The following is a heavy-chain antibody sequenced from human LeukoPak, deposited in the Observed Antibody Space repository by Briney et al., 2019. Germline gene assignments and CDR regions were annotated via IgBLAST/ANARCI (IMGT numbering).Heavy chain of an antibody. D-gene: IGHD1-26*01. CDR2: INGGGVNT. V-gene: IGHV3-23*01. J-gene: IGHJ4*02. Sequence: PGGSLRLSCAASGFTFSSYAMSWVRQAPGKGLEWVSTINGGGVNTHYADSVKGRFTISRDNSKNTLYLQMNSLRAEDTAVYYCAKTRGSYYPVQIDYWGQGTLVTVSS. CDR3: AKTRGSYYPVQIDY. CDR1: GFTFSSYA.